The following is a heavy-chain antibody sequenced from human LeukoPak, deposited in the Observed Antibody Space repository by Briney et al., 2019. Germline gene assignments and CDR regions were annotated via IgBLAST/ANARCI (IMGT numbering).Heavy chain of an antibody. CDR2: IYYSGST. CDR1: GGSISSYY. V-gene: IGHV4-59*12. Sequence: PSETLSLTCTVSGGSISSYYWSWIRQPPGKGLEWIGYIYYSGSTNYNPSLKSRVTMSLDMSRNQLSLQLNSVTAADTAVYYCAGSYYYGLGSRTFDPWGQGTLVTVSS. D-gene: IGHD3-10*01. J-gene: IGHJ5*02. CDR3: AGSYYYGLGSRTFDP.